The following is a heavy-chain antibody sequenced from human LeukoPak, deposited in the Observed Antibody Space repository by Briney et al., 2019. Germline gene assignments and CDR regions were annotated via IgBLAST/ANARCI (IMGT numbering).Heavy chain of an antibody. CDR3: ARDHAFSYYYYYMDV. J-gene: IGHJ6*03. CDR1: GFTFTNYP. Sequence: GGSLRLSCAASGFTFTNYPIHWVRQAPGKGLEWVTVISYDGSTKYYADSVKGRFSISRDNSKNTLYLQMNSLRAEDTAVYYCARDHAFSYYYYYMDVWGKGTTVTVSS. V-gene: IGHV3-30*04. CDR2: ISYDGSTK. D-gene: IGHD3-3*01.